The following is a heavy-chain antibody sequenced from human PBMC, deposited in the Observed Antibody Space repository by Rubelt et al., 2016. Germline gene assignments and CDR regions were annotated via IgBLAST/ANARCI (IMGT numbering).Heavy chain of an antibody. D-gene: IGHD4-17*01. CDR2: GST. V-gene: IGHV4-39*07. Sequence: GSTYYNPSLKSRVTISVDTSKSQFSLKLTSVTAADTAVYYCARLGTYGDFRFDYWGQGTLVTVSS. CDR3: ARLGTYGDFRFDY. J-gene: IGHJ4*02.